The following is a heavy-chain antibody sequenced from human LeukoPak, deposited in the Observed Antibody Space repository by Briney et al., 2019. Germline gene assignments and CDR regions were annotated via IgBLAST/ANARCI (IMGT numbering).Heavy chain of an antibody. CDR1: RDSVSSNSAA. Sequence: SQTLSLTCVIARDSVSSNSAAWNWIRQSPSRGLEWLGRTYYRSKWYNGYAVSMRSRITISPDTSKNQFSLQLNSVTPEDTAVYYCASSAGSSFDHWGQGILVTVSS. CDR2: TYYRSKWYN. V-gene: IGHV6-1*01. J-gene: IGHJ4*02. D-gene: IGHD3-10*01. CDR3: ASSAGSSFDH.